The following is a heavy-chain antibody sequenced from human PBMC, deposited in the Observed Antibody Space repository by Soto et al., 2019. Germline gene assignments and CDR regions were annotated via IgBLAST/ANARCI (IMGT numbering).Heavy chain of an antibody. J-gene: IGHJ6*03. CDR2: INPNSGGT. V-gene: IGHV1-2*04. Sequence: QVQLVQSGAEVKKPGASVKVSCKASGYTFTGYYMHWVRQAPGQGLEWMGWINPNSGGTNYVQKFQGWVTMTRDTSISTAYMELSRLRSDDTAVYYCARGPGIAAADTSYYYYYMDVWGKGTTVTVSS. D-gene: IGHD6-13*01. CDR3: ARGPGIAAADTSYYYYYMDV. CDR1: GYTFTGYY.